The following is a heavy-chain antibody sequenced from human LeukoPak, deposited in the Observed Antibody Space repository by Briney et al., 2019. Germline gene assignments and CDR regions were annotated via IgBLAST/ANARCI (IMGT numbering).Heavy chain of an antibody. V-gene: IGHV4-61*08. CDR1: GGSDSSGGYY. CDR3: AKTKLRIAARPGGSYYYYYGMDV. J-gene: IGHJ6*02. CDR2: IHYSGST. D-gene: IGHD6-6*01. Sequence: PSETLSLTCTVSGGSDSSGGYYWSWIRQPPGKGLEWIGYIHYSGSTKYNPSLKSRVTISVDTSKNQFSLKLSSVTAADTAVYYCAKTKLRIAARPGGSYYYYYGMDVWGQGTTVTVSS.